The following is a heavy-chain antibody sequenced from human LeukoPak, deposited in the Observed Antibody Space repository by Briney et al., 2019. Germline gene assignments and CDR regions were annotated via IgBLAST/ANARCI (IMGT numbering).Heavy chain of an antibody. CDR2: INWNGGST. CDR3: ARGGTAAAGTVVTY. V-gene: IGHV3-20*04. J-gene: IGHJ4*02. CDR1: GFTFDDYG. D-gene: IGHD6-13*01. Sequence: GGSLRLSCAASGFTFDDYGMSWVRQAPGKGLEWVSGINWNGGSTDYADSVKGRFTISRDNAKNSLYLQMNSLRAEDTAVYYCARGGTAAAGTVVTYWGQGTLVTVSS.